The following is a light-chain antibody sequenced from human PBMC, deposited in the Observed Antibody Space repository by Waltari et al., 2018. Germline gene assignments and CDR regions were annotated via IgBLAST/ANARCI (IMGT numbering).Light chain of an antibody. V-gene: IGKV3-20*01. Sequence: DIVLTQSPGTLSLSQGDTATLSCRASQSVSRFLAWYQQKPGQAPRLLISGASSRATGIPDRFSGSGSGTDFSLTISRLEPEDFAVYYCQKYDRLPATFGQGTKVEIK. CDR2: GAS. J-gene: IGKJ1*01. CDR3: QKYDRLPAT. CDR1: QSVSRF.